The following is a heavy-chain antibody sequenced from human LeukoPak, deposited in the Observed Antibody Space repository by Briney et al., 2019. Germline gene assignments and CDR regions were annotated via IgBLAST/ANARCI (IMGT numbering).Heavy chain of an antibody. V-gene: IGHV1-18*01. D-gene: IGHD5-12*01. CDR3: ARDWSYSGYD. CDR1: GYTFTSYG. Sequence: ASVKVSCKTSGYTFTSYGVSWVRQAPGQGLEWMGWIVTYNGNTYYSQKFQGRVTMTTDTSTSTAYMELSSLRSEDTAVYYCARDWSYSGYDWGQGTLVTVSS. CDR2: IVTYNGNT. J-gene: IGHJ4*02.